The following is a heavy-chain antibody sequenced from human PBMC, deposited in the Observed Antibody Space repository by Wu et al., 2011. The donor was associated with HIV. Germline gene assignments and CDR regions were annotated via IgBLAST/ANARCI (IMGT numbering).Heavy chain of an antibody. CDR2: IVPIFVTA. CDR3: AIGVGVREYFHH. Sequence: QVQLVQSGAEMKKPGSSVKVSCMASGGTFSSYAFSWVRQAPGQGLEWVGGIVPIFVTANYAQKFQGRVTITTDGSTSTAYMELSSLRFEDTAVYYCAIGVGVREYFHHWGQGTLVTVSS. J-gene: IGHJ1*01. CDR1: GGTFSSYA. D-gene: IGHD3-16*01. V-gene: IGHV1-69*05.